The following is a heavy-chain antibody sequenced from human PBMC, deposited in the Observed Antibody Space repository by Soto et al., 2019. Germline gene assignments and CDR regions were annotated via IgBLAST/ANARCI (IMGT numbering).Heavy chain of an antibody. Sequence: SETLSLTCTVSAGSISSSSYYWGWIRQPPGKGLEWIGSIYYSGSTYYNPSLKSRVTISVDTSKNKFSLKLSSVTAADTAVYCCARHIRTDFGDRIYYCYYGMDVWGQGTTVTVSS. CDR1: AGSISSSSYY. V-gene: IGHV4-39*01. D-gene: IGHD4-17*01. J-gene: IGHJ6*02. CDR2: IYYSGST. CDR3: ARHIRTDFGDRIYYCYYGMDV.